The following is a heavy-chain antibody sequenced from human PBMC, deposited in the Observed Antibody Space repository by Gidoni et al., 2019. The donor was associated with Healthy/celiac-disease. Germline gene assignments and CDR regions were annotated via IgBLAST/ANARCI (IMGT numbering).Heavy chain of an antibody. J-gene: IGHJ4*02. CDR3: ASFPDYGDEALVY. Sequence: QVQLQESGPGLVQPSGTLSLTCAVSGGSNSSSNWWSWVRQPPGKGLEWIGEIYHSGSTNYNPSLKSRVTISVDKSKNQFSMKLSSVTAADTAVYYCASFPDYGDEALVYWGQGTLVTVSS. CDR2: IYHSGST. V-gene: IGHV4-4*02. D-gene: IGHD4-17*01. CDR1: GGSNSSSNW.